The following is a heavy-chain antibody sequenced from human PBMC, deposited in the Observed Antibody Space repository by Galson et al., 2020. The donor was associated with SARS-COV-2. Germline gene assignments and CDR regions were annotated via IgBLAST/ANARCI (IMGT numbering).Heavy chain of an antibody. J-gene: IGHJ5*02. D-gene: IGHD3-3*01. CDR2: INPNSGGT. CDR1: GYTFTGYY. V-gene: IGHV1-2*02. CDR3: ARAVDFWSGYYSSPSWP. Sequence: ASVKVSCKASGYTFTGYYMHWVRQAPGQGLEWMGWINPNSGGTNYAQKFQGRVTMTRDTSISTAYMELSRLRSDDTAVYYCARAVDFWSGYYSSPSWPWGQGTLVTVSS.